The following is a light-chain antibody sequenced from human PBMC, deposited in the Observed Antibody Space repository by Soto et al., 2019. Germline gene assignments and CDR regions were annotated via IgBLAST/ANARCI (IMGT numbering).Light chain of an antibody. CDR2: EVT. CDR1: STDIGGYNY. V-gene: IGLV2-8*01. CDR3: TSYAGSNNLV. J-gene: IGLJ1*01. Sequence: QSALTQPPSASGTPGQSVTISCTGTSTDIGGYNYVSWYQQHPDKAPKLMIYEVTKRPSGVPDRFSGSKSGNTAFLTVSGLQAADEADYYCTSYAGSNNLVFGTGTKLTVL.